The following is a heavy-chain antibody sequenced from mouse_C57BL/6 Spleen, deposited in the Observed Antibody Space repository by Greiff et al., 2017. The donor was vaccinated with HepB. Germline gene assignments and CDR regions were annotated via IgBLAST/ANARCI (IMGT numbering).Heavy chain of an antibody. D-gene: IGHD4-1*01. CDR3: ARDWEGGYYAMDY. J-gene: IGHJ4*01. V-gene: IGHV14-3*01. Sequence: EVMLVESVAELVRPGASVKLSCTASGFNIKNTYMHWVKQRPEQGLEWIGRIDPANGNTKYAPKFQGKATITADTSSNTAYLQLSSLTSEDTAIYYCARDWEGGYYAMDYWGQGTSVTVSS. CDR2: IDPANGNT. CDR1: GFNIKNTY.